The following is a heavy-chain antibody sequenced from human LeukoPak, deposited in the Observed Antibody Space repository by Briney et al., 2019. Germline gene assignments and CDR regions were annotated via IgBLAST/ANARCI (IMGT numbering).Heavy chain of an antibody. Sequence: ASVKVSCKASGCTFTGYYMHWVRQAPGQGLEWMGRINPNSGGTNYAQKFQGRVTMTRDTSISTAYMELSRLRSDDTAVYYCARVFPINYFDYWGQGTLVTVSS. J-gene: IGHJ4*02. CDR3: ARVFPINYFDY. CDR1: GCTFTGYY. CDR2: INPNSGGT. D-gene: IGHD5-12*01. V-gene: IGHV1-2*06.